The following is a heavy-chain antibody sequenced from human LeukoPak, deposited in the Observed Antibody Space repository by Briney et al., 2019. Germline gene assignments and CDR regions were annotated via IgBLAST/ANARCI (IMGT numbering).Heavy chain of an antibody. CDR2: IYPGAADT. D-gene: IGHD3-10*01. J-gene: IGHJ4*02. V-gene: IGHV5-51*01. CDR3: ARSYNAQGYFAY. Sequence: EESLKTSRKGFGYSFHSYLLGRGRQMPGKGLEWMGIIYPGAADTRYRPSFHGQVTISADKSLSTAYLQWSSVKDSDAAMYYCARSYNAQGYFAYWGQGTLVTVSS. CDR1: GYSFHSYL.